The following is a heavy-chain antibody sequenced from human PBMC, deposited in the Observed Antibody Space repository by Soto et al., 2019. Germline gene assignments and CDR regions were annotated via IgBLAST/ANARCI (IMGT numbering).Heavy chain of an antibody. J-gene: IGHJ4*02. D-gene: IGHD1-26*01. Sequence: EVQLVESGGGLVQPGRSLRLSCVASGFRFDGHAMHWVRQTPGKGLEWVSGLGWNSGDIDYADFVKGRFTISRDNAKNSLYLQMNSLRAEDTALYYFARLRYSEGSGNFDYWGQGTLVTVSS. V-gene: IGHV3-9*01. CDR3: ARLRYSEGSGNFDY. CDR1: GFRFDGHA. CDR2: LGWNSGDI.